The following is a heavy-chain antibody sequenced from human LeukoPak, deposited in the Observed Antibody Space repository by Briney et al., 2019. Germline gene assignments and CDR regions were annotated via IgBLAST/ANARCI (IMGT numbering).Heavy chain of an antibody. D-gene: IGHD1-26*01. J-gene: IGHJ5*02. Sequence: GGSLRLSCAASGFAFSRYWMAWVRQAPGKGLEWVANIKQDGSEKYYVDSVKGRFIISRDSAKNSLHLQMNSLRVEDMAVYYCARDGSGGSTQYNWFDPWGQGTLVTVSS. V-gene: IGHV3-7*01. CDR2: IKQDGSEK. CDR1: GFAFSRYW. CDR3: ARDGSGGSTQYNWFDP.